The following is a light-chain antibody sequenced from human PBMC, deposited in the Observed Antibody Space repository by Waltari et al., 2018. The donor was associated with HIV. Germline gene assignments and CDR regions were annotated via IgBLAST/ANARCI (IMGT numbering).Light chain of an antibody. Sequence: QSLLTQPPSSSGTLGQRDTISCSGINFNIGSNFAYCYQHHPGTAPRLLIYRNNPRPSGVPDRFSGSKSGTSASLAISGLRSEDEADYYCAAWDDRLSGSWVFGGGTKLTVL. CDR3: AAWDDRLSGSWV. CDR1: NFNIGSNF. V-gene: IGLV1-47*01. J-gene: IGLJ3*02. CDR2: RNN.